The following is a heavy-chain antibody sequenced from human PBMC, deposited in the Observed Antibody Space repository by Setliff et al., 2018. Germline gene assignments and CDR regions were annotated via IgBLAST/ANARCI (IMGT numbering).Heavy chain of an antibody. CDR3: AREGVDTRSSTDYRYYMDV. Sequence: VKVSCKASGGTFSNYGVSWVRQAPGQGLEWMGGTIPLFGATDYAQKFHGRVTIITDESTSTAYMELSRLTSDDTAVYYCAREGVDTRSSTDYRYYMDVWGQGTTVTVS. D-gene: IGHD2-15*01. CDR1: GGTFSNYG. CDR2: TIPLFGAT. V-gene: IGHV1-69*05. J-gene: IGHJ6*03.